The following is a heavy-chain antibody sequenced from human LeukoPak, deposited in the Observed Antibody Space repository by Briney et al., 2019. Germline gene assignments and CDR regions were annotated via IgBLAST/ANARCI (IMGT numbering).Heavy chain of an antibody. V-gene: IGHV3-21*01. J-gene: IGHJ4*02. D-gene: IGHD3-22*01. CDR1: GFTFSSYS. Sequence: GGSLRLSCAASGFTFSSYSVNWVRQAPGKGLEWVSSISSSSSYIYYADSVKGRFTISRDNAKNSLYLQMNSLRAEDTAVYYCARDFPTYYYDSSGYRWGQGTLVTVSS. CDR3: ARDFPTYYYDSSGYR. CDR2: ISSSSSYI.